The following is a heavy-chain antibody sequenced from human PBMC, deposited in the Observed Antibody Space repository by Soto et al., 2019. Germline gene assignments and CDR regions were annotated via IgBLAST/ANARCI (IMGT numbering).Heavy chain of an antibody. CDR2: IYHSGST. D-gene: IGHD2-2*01. J-gene: IGHJ5*02. Sequence: SETLSLTCAVSGGSISSSNWWSWVRQPPGKGLEWIGEIYHSGSTNYNPSLKSRVTISVDKSKNQFSLKLSSVTAADTAVYYCARRRYCSSTSCYANWFDPWGQGTQVTVSS. CDR1: GGSISSSNW. CDR3: ARRRYCSSTSCYANWFDP. V-gene: IGHV4-4*02.